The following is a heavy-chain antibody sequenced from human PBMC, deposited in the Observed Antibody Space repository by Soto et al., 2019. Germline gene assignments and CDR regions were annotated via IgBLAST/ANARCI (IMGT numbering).Heavy chain of an antibody. D-gene: IGHD6-6*01. CDR2: IDPDDSYT. CDR1: GYSFTSYC. V-gene: IGHV5-10-1*01. Sequence: LGESVKISCKGSGYSFTSYCISWVRQMPWKGLERMGRIDPDDSYTNYSPSFQGQVTISADKSISTAYLQWSSMKASDTAMYYCARHRRGSSSSSYYYYGMDVWGQGTTVTFSS. CDR3: ARHRRGSSSSSYYYYGMDV. J-gene: IGHJ6*02.